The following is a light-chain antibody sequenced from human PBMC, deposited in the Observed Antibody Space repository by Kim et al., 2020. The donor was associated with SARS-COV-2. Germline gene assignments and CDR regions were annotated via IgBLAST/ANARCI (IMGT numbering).Light chain of an antibody. CDR2: EVK. Sequence: GQSVTISCSGISSEVNDSPYVSWYQQHPGKAPSLLIYEVKYRPSGVPGRFSGSRSGNTASLTVSGLQAEDEADYYCSSSAGSNNLVFGGGTQLTVL. V-gene: IGLV2-8*01. CDR3: SSSAGSNNLV. J-gene: IGLJ3*02. CDR1: SSEVNDSPY.